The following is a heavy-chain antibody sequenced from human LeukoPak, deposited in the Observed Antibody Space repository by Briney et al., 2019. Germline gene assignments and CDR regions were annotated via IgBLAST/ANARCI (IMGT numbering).Heavy chain of an antibody. CDR3: ARGNSWIQLWFAYYFDY. V-gene: IGHV3-7*01. Sequence: GGSLRLSCAASGFTFSSYWMSWVRQAPGKGLEWVANIKQDGSEKYYVDSVKGRFTISRDNAKNSLYLQMNSLRAEDTAVYYCARGNSWIQLWFAYYFDYWGQGTLVTVSS. CDR1: GFTFSSYW. D-gene: IGHD5-18*01. CDR2: IKQDGSEK. J-gene: IGHJ4*02.